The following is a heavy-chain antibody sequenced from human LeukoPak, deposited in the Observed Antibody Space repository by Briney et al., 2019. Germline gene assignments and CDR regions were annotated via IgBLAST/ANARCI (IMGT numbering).Heavy chain of an antibody. V-gene: IGHV3-30*02. CDR3: AKRLVCSGGTCYGGSPEY. Sequence: GGSLRPSCAASGFSFSDYGMHWVRQAPGKGLEWVAFIRYHGSETYYVDSVKGRFTVSRDNSKNTLYLQMNSLKVEDTAVYYCAKRLVCSGGTCYGGSPEYWGPGTLVTVSS. D-gene: IGHD2-15*01. CDR2: IRYHGSET. CDR1: GFSFSDYG. J-gene: IGHJ4*02.